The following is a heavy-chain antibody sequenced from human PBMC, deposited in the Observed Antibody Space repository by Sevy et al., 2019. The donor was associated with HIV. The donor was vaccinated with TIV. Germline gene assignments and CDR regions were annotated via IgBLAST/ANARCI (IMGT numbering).Heavy chain of an antibody. CDR2: ISSSGSTI. CDR3: ARATHIVLVPAAIYYGMDV. V-gene: IGHV3-48*03. J-gene: IGHJ6*02. CDR1: GFTFSSYE. Sequence: GGCLRLSCAASGFTFSSYEMNWVRQAPGKGLEWLSYISSSGSTIYYADSVKGRFTISRDNAKNSLYLQMNSLRAEDTAVYYCARATHIVLVPAAIYYGMDVWGQGTTVTVSS. D-gene: IGHD2-2*01.